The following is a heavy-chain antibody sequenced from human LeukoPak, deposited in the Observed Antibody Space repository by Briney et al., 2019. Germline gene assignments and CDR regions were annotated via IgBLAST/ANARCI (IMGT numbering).Heavy chain of an antibody. J-gene: IGHJ4*02. CDR1: GFTFGDYA. V-gene: IGHV3-23*01. Sequence: GRSLRLSCTGSGFTFGDYAISWVRQAPWKGLEWVSTIGGSGDKTFYADSVKGRFTISRDNSKNMVHLQMNSLTGEDTALYYCVRRGDASSGWGDHDFWGQGALVTVSS. CDR2: IGGSGDKT. CDR3: VRRGDASSGWGDHDF. D-gene: IGHD6-19*01.